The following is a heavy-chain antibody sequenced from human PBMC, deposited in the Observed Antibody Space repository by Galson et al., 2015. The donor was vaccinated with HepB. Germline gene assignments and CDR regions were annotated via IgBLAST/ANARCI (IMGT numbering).Heavy chain of an antibody. J-gene: IGHJ6*02. CDR2: INPSGGST. CDR3: ASGGPVTTRGDYYYYGMDV. D-gene: IGHD4-11*01. V-gene: IGHV1-46*01. Sequence: SVKVSCKASGYTFTSYYMHWVRQAPGQGLEWMGIINPSGGSTSYAQKFQGRVTMTRDTSTSTVYMELSSLRSEDTAVYYCASGGPVTTRGDYYYYGMDVWGQGTTVTVSS. CDR1: GYTFTSYY.